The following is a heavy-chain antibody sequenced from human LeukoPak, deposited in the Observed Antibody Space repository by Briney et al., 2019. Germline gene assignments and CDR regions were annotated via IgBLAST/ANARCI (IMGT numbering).Heavy chain of an antibody. Sequence: GGSLRLSCAASGFTFNVYSMNWVRQAPGKGLEWVSSISSNSKYIYYADSMRGRFTVSRDNAKNSLFLQLNSLRAEDTAVYYCAIDSSDFDYWGQGTLVTVSS. J-gene: IGHJ4*02. CDR1: GFTFNVYS. D-gene: IGHD3-22*01. V-gene: IGHV3-21*01. CDR2: ISSNSKYI. CDR3: AIDSSDFDY.